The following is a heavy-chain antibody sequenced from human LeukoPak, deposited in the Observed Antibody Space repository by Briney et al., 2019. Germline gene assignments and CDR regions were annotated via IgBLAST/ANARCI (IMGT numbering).Heavy chain of an antibody. CDR1: GFTFSSYW. V-gene: IGHV3-7*01. D-gene: IGHD1-26*01. CDR2: IKQDGSEK. Sequence: GGSLRLSCAASGFTFSSYWMSWVRQAPGKGLEWVANIKQDGSEKYYVDSVKGRFTISRDNAKNSLYLQMNSLRAEDTAVYYCARVSRSEAETEVGATFDYWGQGTLVTVSS. J-gene: IGHJ4*02. CDR3: ARVSRSEAETEVGATFDY.